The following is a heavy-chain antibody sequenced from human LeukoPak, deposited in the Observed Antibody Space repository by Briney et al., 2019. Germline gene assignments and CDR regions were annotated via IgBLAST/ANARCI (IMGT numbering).Heavy chain of an antibody. Sequence: ASVKVSCKASGYTFTGYYMHWVRQAPGQGLEWMGWINPNSGGTNYAQKFQGRVTMTRDTSISTAYMELSRLRSDDTAVYYRARDGGLLWFGNIDYWGQGTLVTVSS. CDR1: GYTFTGYY. CDR2: INPNSGGT. J-gene: IGHJ4*02. D-gene: IGHD3-10*01. V-gene: IGHV1-2*02. CDR3: ARDGGLLWFGNIDY.